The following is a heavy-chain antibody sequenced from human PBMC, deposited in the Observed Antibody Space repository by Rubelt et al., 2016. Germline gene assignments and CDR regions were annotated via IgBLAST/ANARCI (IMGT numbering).Heavy chain of an antibody. J-gene: IGHJ5*02. V-gene: IGHV1-69*02. Sequence: GRVTITADKSTSTAYMELSSLRSEDTAVYYCARREIRIAAAGTSWFDPWGQGTLVTVSS. D-gene: IGHD6-13*01. CDR3: ARREIRIAAAGTSWFDP.